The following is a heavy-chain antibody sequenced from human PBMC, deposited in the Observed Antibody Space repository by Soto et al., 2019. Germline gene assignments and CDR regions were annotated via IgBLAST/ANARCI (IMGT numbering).Heavy chain of an antibody. Sequence: GGSLRLSCAASGFAFSHHYMSWVRQVPGKGLEWISYITTSGSYTNYAESVKGRFTISRDNAKNSLFLQMNSLGAEDTAVYYCVGVNWGMVRGENIIPGYFDYWGRGTLVTVSS. V-gene: IGHV3-11*03. CDR2: ITTSGSYT. CDR3: VGVNWGMVRGENIIPGYFDY. D-gene: IGHD3-10*01. CDR1: GFAFSHHY. J-gene: IGHJ4*02.